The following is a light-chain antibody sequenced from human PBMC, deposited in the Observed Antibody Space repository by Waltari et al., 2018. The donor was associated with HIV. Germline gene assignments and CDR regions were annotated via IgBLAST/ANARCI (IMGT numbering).Light chain of an antibody. CDR3: QQFNLYPLT. CDR1: QAITSS. J-gene: IGKJ4*01. CDR2: DAS. V-gene: IGKV1-13*02. Sequence: AIQLIQSPSSLSASVGDRVTFTCRTSQAITSSLAWYQQKPGKPPKLLIFDASTLESGVPSRFSGSGSGTDFTLTISSLQPEDFATYYCQQFNLYPLTFGGGTKVEI.